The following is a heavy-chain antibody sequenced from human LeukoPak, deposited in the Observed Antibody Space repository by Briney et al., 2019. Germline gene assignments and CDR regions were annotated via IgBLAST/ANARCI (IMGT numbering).Heavy chain of an antibody. CDR1: GFTFGSYA. V-gene: IGHV3-23*01. D-gene: IGHD6-6*01. Sequence: GGSLRLSCAASGFTFGSYAIYWVRQAPGKGPEWVPGISGSGGITYFADSVKGRFIISRDNSKNTLYLQMNSLRAEDTAVYYCAKGAGGVYSSSYPLDYWGQGTLVTVSS. CDR2: ISGSGGIT. CDR3: AKGAGGVYSSSYPLDY. J-gene: IGHJ4*02.